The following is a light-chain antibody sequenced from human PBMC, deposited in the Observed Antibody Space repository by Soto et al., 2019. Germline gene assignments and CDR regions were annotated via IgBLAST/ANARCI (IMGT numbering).Light chain of an antibody. CDR2: EAS. CDR1: QSVSTN. V-gene: IGKV3-11*01. Sequence: EIVMTQSPATLSVSPGEGATLSCRASQSVSTNLAWYQQKPGQAPRLLMYEASTRATGIPARFSGSGSGTDFTLTISSLEPEDFAVYYCHQRSNWPLTFGGGTKVDIK. J-gene: IGKJ4*01. CDR3: HQRSNWPLT.